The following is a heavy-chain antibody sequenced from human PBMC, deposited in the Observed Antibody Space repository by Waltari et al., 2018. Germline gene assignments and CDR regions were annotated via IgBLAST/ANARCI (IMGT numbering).Heavy chain of an antibody. CDR3: ARDPGGRYYFDY. D-gene: IGHD1-26*01. Sequence: EVQLVESGGGLIQPGGSLRLSCAASGVTVSSTYMSWVRQAPGKGLEWVSVIYSGGNTYYADSVKGRFTISRDNSKNTLYLQMNSLRADDTAVYYCARDPGGRYYFDYWGQGSLVTVSS. CDR2: IYSGGNT. V-gene: IGHV3-53*01. J-gene: IGHJ4*02. CDR1: GVTVSSTY.